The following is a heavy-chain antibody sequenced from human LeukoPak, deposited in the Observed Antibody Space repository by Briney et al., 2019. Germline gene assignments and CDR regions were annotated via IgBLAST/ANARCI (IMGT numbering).Heavy chain of an antibody. D-gene: IGHD6-19*01. V-gene: IGHV4-59*08. CDR3: VRGDTGWNYLDY. CDR1: GCSINSYY. J-gene: IGHJ4*02. Sequence: SETLSLTCAVSGCSINSYYWGWIRQPPGKGLQWIGDIYYTGKINYNPSLKSRVTITLDTSKDHLSLNLTSVLAADTAIYYCVRGDTGWNYLDYWGQGILVTVSS. CDR2: IYYTGKI.